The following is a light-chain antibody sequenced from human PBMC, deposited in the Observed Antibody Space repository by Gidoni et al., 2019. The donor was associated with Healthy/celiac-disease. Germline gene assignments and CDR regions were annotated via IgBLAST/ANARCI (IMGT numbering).Light chain of an antibody. J-gene: IGLJ3*02. V-gene: IGLV2-14*01. CDR3: SSYTSTSTLV. CDR2: YVS. CDR1: SSDVGGYNY. Sequence: QSALTQPASVSGSPGQSITISCTGTSSDVGGYNYVSWYQQHPGEAPKLMICYVSNRPSGVSNRFSGSKSGNTASLTISGLQAEDEADYYCSSYTSTSTLVFGGGTKLTVL.